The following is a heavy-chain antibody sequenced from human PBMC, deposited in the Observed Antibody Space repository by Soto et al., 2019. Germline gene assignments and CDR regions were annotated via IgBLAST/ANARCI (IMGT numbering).Heavy chain of an antibody. Sequence: GASVKVSCKASGCTFSSYAISWMRQARGQGLEWMGGIIPIFGTANYAQKFQGRVTITADESTSTAYMELSSLRSEDTAVYYCARDCSSTSCYINGMEFWGQGTTVNLS. V-gene: IGHV1-69*13. CDR1: GCTFSSYA. D-gene: IGHD2-2*02. CDR2: IIPIFGTA. J-gene: IGHJ6*02. CDR3: ARDCSSTSCYINGMEF.